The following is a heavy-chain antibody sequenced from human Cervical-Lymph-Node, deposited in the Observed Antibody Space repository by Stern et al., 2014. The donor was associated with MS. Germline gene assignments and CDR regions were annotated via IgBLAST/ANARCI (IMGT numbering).Heavy chain of an antibody. CDR1: GFSLTTSAVG. J-gene: IGHJ4*02. V-gene: IGHV2-5*02. CDR3: VRRRSAWPVGDYFDY. CDR2: IYGDDER. D-gene: IGHD3-3*01. Sequence: QVTLKESGPTLVKPTQTLTLTCTFSGFSLTTSAVGVGWIRRPPGKALEWLGIIYGDDERRYSPSLKSRLTITKDTSKNQVVLTMTNMDPVDTATYYCVRRRSAWPVGDYFDYWGQGTLLTVSS.